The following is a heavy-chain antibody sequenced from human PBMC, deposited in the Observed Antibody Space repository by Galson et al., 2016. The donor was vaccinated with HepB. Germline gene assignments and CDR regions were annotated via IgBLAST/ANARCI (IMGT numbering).Heavy chain of an antibody. J-gene: IGHJ4*02. CDR1: GFIFSSYV. Sequence: SLRLSCAASGFIFSSYVTHWVRQAPGKGLEWVALMWYDGSKKYYADSVKGRFTISRDNSKNTLYLQIDSLRAEDTAVYYCARDLTGWGFDYRGQGTLVTVSS. CDR2: MWYDGSKK. CDR3: ARDLTGWGFDY. V-gene: IGHV3-33*01. D-gene: IGHD3-9*01.